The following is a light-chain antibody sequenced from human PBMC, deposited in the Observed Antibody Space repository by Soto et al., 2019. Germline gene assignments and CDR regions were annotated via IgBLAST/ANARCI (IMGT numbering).Light chain of an antibody. J-gene: IGKJ4*01. Sequence: ELVMTQSPATLSVSPGERATLSCRASQSVSSNLAWYQPKPGQAPRLLIYDASNRATGIPARFSGSGSGTDFTLTISSLEPEDFAVYYCQQRKGLTFGGGTKVDIK. CDR3: QQRKGLT. CDR1: QSVSSN. V-gene: IGKV3-11*01. CDR2: DAS.